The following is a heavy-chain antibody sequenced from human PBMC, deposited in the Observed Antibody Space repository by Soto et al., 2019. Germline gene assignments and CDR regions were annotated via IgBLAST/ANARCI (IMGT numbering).Heavy chain of an antibody. Sequence: QITLKESGPTLVKPTQTLTLTCTFSGLSLSTTGVGVGWIRQPPGKALEWLALIYWDDDKRYSPSLKSRLTITKDTTKNXVXLXRXXMDPVDTATYYCVQSRCGGDCLQSYSSHSYYGLDVWGQGTTVTVSS. V-gene: IGHV2-5*02. J-gene: IGHJ6*02. CDR1: GLSLSTTGVG. CDR2: IYWDDDK. D-gene: IGHD2-21*02. CDR3: VQSRCGGDCLQSYSSHSYYGLDV.